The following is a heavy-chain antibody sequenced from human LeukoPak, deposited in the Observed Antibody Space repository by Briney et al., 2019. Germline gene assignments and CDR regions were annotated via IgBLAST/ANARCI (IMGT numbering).Heavy chain of an antibody. CDR1: GFTFSSYG. D-gene: IGHD4-17*01. CDR3: ARVPLDYGDYGVYFDY. J-gene: IGHJ4*02. V-gene: IGHV3-30*02. CDR2: IRYDGSNK. Sequence: GGSLRLSCAASGFTFSSYGMHWVRQAPGEGLEWVAFIRYDGSNKYYADSVKGRFTISRDNSKNTLYLQMNSLRAEDTAVYYYARVPLDYGDYGVYFDYWGQGTMVTVSS.